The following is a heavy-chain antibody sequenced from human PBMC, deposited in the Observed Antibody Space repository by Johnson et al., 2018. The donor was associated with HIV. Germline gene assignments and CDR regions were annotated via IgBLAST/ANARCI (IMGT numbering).Heavy chain of an antibody. Sequence: QVQLVESGGGVVQPGRSLRLSCAASGFTFSSYGMHWVRQAPGKGLEWLAVISYDGSNKYYGDSVKGRFTISRENSKNTLYLQMNSLRAEDTAVYYCARDRGSSSLDAFDIWGQGTMVTVSS. V-gene: IGHV3-30*03. CDR3: ARDRGSSSLDAFDI. CDR2: ISYDGSNK. J-gene: IGHJ3*02. D-gene: IGHD6-6*01. CDR1: GFTFSSYG.